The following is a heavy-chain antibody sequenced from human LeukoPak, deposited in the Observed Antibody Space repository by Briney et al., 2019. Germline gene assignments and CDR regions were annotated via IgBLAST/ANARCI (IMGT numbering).Heavy chain of an antibody. D-gene: IGHD2-21*01. CDR1: GFTFGDYA. V-gene: IGHV3-49*04. J-gene: IGHJ4*02. Sequence: GGSLRLSCTASGFTFGDYAMSWDRQAPGKGLEWVGFIRSKAYGGTTEYAASVKGRFTISRDDSKSIAYLQMNSLKTEDTAVYYCTRDPGGDGYYFDYWGQGTLVTVSS. CDR3: TRDPGGDGYYFDY. CDR2: IRSKAYGGTT.